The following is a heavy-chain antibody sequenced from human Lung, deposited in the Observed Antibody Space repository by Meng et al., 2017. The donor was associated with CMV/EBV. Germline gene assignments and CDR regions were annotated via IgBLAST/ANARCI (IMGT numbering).Heavy chain of an antibody. J-gene: IGHJ4*02. V-gene: IGHV5-51*01. CDR2: IYPGDSDT. CDR3: ARRGSTWFVDY. D-gene: IGHD3-10*01. Sequence: GESLKISCKGSGYNFDNYWIGWVRQMPGKGLEWMGLIYPGDSDTRYSPAFQGQVTISADKSISTAYLQWSGLKASDTAMYYCARRGSTWFVDYWGQGTLVNVDS. CDR1: GYNFDNYW.